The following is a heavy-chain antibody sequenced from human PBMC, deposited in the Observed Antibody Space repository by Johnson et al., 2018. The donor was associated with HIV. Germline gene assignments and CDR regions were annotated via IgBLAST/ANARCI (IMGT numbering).Heavy chain of an antibody. CDR2: ISGSGGST. Sequence: VQLVESGGGLVQPGGSLRLSCAASGFTFSSYAMSWVRQAPGKGLEWVSDISGSGGSTYYADSVKGRFTISRDNSKNTLYLQMNSLRAEDTAGYYCAKGDINYSSSATGSFDIWGQGTMVTVSS. J-gene: IGHJ3*02. V-gene: IGHV3-23*04. D-gene: IGHD6-6*01. CDR3: AKGDINYSSSATGSFDI. CDR1: GFTFSSYA.